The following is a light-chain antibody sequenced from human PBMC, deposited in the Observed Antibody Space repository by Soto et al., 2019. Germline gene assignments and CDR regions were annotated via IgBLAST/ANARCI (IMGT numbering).Light chain of an antibody. V-gene: IGKV3-11*01. Sequence: EIGLTQSPATLSLSPWERSTLSFSASQSVSNYLAWYQQKPGQAPRLLIYDASKRATGIPGRFSGSWSGTDFTLTIISLEPEDFAVYYCQQRSKGLTFGGGTKVDIK. CDR1: QSVSNY. CDR3: QQRSKGLT. CDR2: DAS. J-gene: IGKJ4*01.